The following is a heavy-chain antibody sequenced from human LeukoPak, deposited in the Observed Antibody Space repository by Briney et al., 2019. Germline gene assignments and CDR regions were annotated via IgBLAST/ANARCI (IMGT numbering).Heavy chain of an antibody. V-gene: IGHV4-34*01. J-gene: IGHJ4*02. Sequence: SETLSLTCAVYGGSFSGYYWSWIRQPPGKGLEWIGEINHSGSTNYNPSLKSRVTISVDTSKNQFSLKLSSVTAADTAVYYCARDNCSGGSCYPGAFDYWGQGTLVTVSS. CDR2: INHSGST. CDR3: ARDNCSGGSCYPGAFDY. CDR1: GGSFSGYY. D-gene: IGHD2-15*01.